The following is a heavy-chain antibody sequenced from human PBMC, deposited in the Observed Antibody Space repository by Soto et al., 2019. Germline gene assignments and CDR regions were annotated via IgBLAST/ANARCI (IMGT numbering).Heavy chain of an antibody. CDR1: GYRFSSFW. V-gene: IGHV5-51*01. CDR2: IYPGDATT. D-gene: IGHD3-22*01. CDR3: ARPIGALSTTDFTY. Sequence: GESLKISCKISGYRFSSFWIAWVRQKPGKGLEWMGIIYPGDATTIYSPSFQGRLTISVDMSISTAHLQWYDLKASDTAMYYCARPIGALSTTDFTYWSQGTLVTVSS. J-gene: IGHJ4*02.